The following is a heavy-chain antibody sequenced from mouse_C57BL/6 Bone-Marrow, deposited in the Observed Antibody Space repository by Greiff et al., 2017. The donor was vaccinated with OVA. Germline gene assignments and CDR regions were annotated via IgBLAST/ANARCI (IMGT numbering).Heavy chain of an antibody. CDR1: GYSITSGYY. CDR2: ISYDGSN. Sequence: EVQLQESGPGLVKPSQSLSLTCSVTGYSITSGYYWNWIRQFPGNKLEWMGYISYDGSNNYNPSLKNRISITRDTSKNQFFLKLNSVTTEDTATYYCARGITTASYFDYWGQGTTLTVSS. CDR3: ARGITTASYFDY. J-gene: IGHJ2*01. D-gene: IGHD2-4*01. V-gene: IGHV3-6*01.